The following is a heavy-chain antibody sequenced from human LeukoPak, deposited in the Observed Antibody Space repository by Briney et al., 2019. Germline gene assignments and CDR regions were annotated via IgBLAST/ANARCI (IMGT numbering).Heavy chain of an antibody. J-gene: IGHJ4*02. CDR3: ARSIVGATTHDY. V-gene: IGHV4-59*01. D-gene: IGHD1-26*01. CDR2: IYYSGST. Sequence: KTSGTLSLTCTVSGGSISSYYWSWIRQPPGKGLEWIGYIYYSGSTNYNPSLKSRVTISVDTSKNQFSLKLSSVTAADTAVYYCARSIVGATTHDYWGQGTLVTVSS. CDR1: GGSISSYY.